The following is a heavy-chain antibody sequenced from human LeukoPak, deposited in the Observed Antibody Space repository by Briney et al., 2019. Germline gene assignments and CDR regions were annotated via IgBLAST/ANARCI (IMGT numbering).Heavy chain of an antibody. CDR1: GFTFSSYG. CDR2: ISYDGSNK. J-gene: IGHJ4*02. Sequence: PGRSLRLSCAASGFTFSSYGMHWVRQAPGKGLEWVAVISYDGSNKYYADSVEGRFTISRDNSKNTLYLQMNSLRAEDTAVYYCANGNSSSGWYLDYWGQGTLVTVSS. V-gene: IGHV3-30*18. D-gene: IGHD6-19*01. CDR3: ANGNSSSGWYLDY.